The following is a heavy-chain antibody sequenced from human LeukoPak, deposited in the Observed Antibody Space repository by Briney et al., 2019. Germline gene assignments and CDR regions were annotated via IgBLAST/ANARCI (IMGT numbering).Heavy chain of an antibody. CDR3: ARHPLRSAAGSDY. D-gene: IGHD6-13*01. V-gene: IGHV4-59*08. Sequence: PSETLSLTSTVSGGSISSYYRSWIRQPPGKGLEWIRYIYYSGSTNYNPSLKSRVTISVDTSNNQFSLKLSSVTAADTAVYYCARHPLRSAAGSDYWGQGTLVTVSS. CDR2: IYYSGST. CDR1: GGSISSYY. J-gene: IGHJ4*02.